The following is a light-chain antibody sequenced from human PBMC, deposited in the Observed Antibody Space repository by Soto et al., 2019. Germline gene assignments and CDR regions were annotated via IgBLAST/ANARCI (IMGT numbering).Light chain of an antibody. CDR3: SSYAGSNNFV. CDR2: EVT. J-gene: IGLJ1*01. CDR1: SSDFGYYDY. V-gene: IGLV2-8*01. Sequence: QSVLTQPPSASGFPGQSVTISCTGTSSDFGYYDYVSWYQQHPGEAPKLVIYEVTKRPSGVPDRVSASKSGNTASLTVSGLRAEDEADYYCSSYAGSNNFVFGSGTKVTVL.